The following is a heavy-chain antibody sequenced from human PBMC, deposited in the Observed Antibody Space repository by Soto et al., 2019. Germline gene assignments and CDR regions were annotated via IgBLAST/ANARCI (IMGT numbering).Heavy chain of an antibody. D-gene: IGHD3-16*02. CDR3: ARDQNSRVLNLGELSPTDY. V-gene: IGHV1-18*01. CDR2: ISAYNGNT. CDR1: GYTFTSYG. Sequence: QVQLVQSGAEVKKPGASVKVSCKASGYTFTSYGISWVRQAPGQGLEWMGWISAYNGNTNYAQKLKGRVNMTTETSTSTAYMELRSLRSDDTAVYYCARDQNSRVLNLGELSPTDYWGQGTLVTVSS. J-gene: IGHJ4*02.